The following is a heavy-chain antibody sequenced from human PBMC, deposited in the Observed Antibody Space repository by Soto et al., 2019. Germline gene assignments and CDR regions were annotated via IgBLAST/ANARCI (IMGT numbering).Heavy chain of an antibody. CDR1: GFSFGSYP. J-gene: IGHJ6*02. CDR2: ISSDGSEK. Sequence: QVQLLETGGDVVQPGRSLRLSCVAAGFSFGSYPMHWVRQAPGKGLEWLAVISSDGSEKFHAESVQGRFTISRGNSKRALYLQMNPLYPEDSAVSHCARSGSSNAMVRGVVKYRGLEVWGLGPTVTVS. D-gene: IGHD3-10*01. CDR3: ARSGSSNAMVRGVVKYRGLEV. V-gene: IGHV3-30-3*01.